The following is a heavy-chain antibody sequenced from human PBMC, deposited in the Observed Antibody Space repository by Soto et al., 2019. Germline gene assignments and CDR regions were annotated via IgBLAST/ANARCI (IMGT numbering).Heavy chain of an antibody. Sequence: EVQLVESGGGLVQPGRSLRLSCAASGFTFDDYAMHWVRQAPGKGLEWVSCISWNSGSIGYADSVKGRFTISRDNAKNSRYLQMNSLRAEDTALYYCAKGTKAVAGTSWFDPWVQGPLVTVSS. CDR2: ISWNSGSI. V-gene: IGHV3-9*01. D-gene: IGHD6-19*01. CDR1: GFTFDDYA. CDR3: AKGTKAVAGTSWFDP. J-gene: IGHJ5*02.